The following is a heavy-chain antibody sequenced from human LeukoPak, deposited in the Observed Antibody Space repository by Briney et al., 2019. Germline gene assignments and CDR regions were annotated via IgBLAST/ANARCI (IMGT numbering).Heavy chain of an antibody. CDR3: ARVEYSSGWYGY. J-gene: IGHJ4*02. CDR1: GFTFSSYA. Sequence: GSLRLSCAASGFTFSSYAMHWVRQAPGKGLEYVSAISSNGGSTYYANSVKGRFTISRDNSKNTLYLQMGSLRAEDMAVYYCARVEYSSGWYGYWGQGTLVTVSS. D-gene: IGHD6-19*01. CDR2: ISSNGGST. V-gene: IGHV3-64*01.